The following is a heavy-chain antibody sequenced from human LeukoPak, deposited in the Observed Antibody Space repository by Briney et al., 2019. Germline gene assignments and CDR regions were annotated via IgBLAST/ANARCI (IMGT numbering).Heavy chain of an antibody. V-gene: IGHV4-39*07. D-gene: IGHD3-22*01. Sequence: SETLSLTCTVSGVSVSSGSYYWSWIRQPPGKGLEWIGEINHSGSTNYNPSLKSRVTISVDTSKNQFSLKLSSVTAADTAVYYCARSHPYYYDSSGYYRNWGQGTMVTVSS. J-gene: IGHJ4*02. CDR2: INHSGST. CDR3: ARSHPYYYDSSGYYRN. CDR1: GVSVSSGSYY.